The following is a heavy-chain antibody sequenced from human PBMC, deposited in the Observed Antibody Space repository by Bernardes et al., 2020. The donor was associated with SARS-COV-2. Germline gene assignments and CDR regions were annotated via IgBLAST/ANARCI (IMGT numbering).Heavy chain of an antibody. J-gene: IGHJ4*02. Sequence: GGSLRLSCAASGFTFPYYAMSWVLQAPGKGLEWVSYISGSGATTFYSDSVKGRFTISRDNSKNTLFLQMNDLRADDTAVYYCANNGYSYGYSLWWGQGTLVTVSS. CDR1: GFTFPYYA. CDR2: ISGSGATT. CDR3: ANNGYSYGYSLW. D-gene: IGHD5-18*01. V-gene: IGHV3-23*01.